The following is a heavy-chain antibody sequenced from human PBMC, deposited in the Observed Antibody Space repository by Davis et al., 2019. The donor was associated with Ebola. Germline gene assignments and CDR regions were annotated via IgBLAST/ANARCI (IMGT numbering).Heavy chain of an antibody. J-gene: IGHJ4*02. D-gene: IGHD6-6*01. CDR2: INPSGGST. V-gene: IGHV1-46*01. CDR1: GYTFTGYY. CDR3: ARESLPSIAALGIFDY. Sequence: ASVKVSCKASGYTFTGYYMHWVRQAPGQGLEWMGIINPSGGSTSYAQKFQGRVTMTRDTSTSTVYMELSSLRSEDTAVYYCARESLPSIAALGIFDYWGQGTLVTVSS.